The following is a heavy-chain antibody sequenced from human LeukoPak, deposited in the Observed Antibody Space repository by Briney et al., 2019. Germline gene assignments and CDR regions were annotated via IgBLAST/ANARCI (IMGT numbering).Heavy chain of an antibody. CDR1: GFTFSSYA. D-gene: IGHD2-15*01. V-gene: IGHV3-30*04. CDR3: ATTFPYCSSGTCAL. J-gene: IGHJ4*02. CDR2: ISYDGSNK. Sequence: GRSLRLSCAASGFTFSSYAMHWVRQAPGKGLEWVAVISYDGSNKYYADSVKGRFTISRDNSKNTLYLQMNSLRAEDTAVYYCATTFPYCSSGTCALGGQGTLVTVSS.